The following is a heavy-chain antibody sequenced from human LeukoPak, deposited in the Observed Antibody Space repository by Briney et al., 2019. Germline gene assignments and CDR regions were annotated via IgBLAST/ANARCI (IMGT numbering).Heavy chain of an antibody. J-gene: IGHJ4*02. Sequence: GGSLRLSCAASGFTFSSYWMSWVRQAPGKGLEWVANVKQDGSEKYYVDSVKGRFTISRDSAKNSLYLQMNSLRAEDTAVYYCARDPSVVGTNFNYWGQGTLVTVSS. CDR1: GFTFSSYW. CDR2: VKQDGSEK. CDR3: ARDPSVVGTNFNY. D-gene: IGHD1-26*01. V-gene: IGHV3-7*01.